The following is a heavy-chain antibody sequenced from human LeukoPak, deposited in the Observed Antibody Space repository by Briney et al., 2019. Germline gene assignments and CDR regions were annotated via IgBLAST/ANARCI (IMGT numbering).Heavy chain of an antibody. V-gene: IGHV3-23*01. Sequence: GGSLRLSCAASGFMLSSCAMIWVRQAPGKALEWVSAISGSGGSTYYADSVKGRFTISRDNSKNTLYLQMNSLRAEDTAVYYCAKAGVRYCSSTSCYTGHDAFDIWGQGTMVTVSS. CDR2: ISGSGGST. CDR3: AKAGVRYCSSTSCYTGHDAFDI. D-gene: IGHD2-2*02. CDR1: GFMLSSCA. J-gene: IGHJ3*02.